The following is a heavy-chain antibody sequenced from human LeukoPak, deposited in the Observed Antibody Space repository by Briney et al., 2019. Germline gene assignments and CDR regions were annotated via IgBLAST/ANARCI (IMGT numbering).Heavy chain of an antibody. CDR3: ARVGVNYYDSSGYYLGWYFDL. V-gene: IGHV4-59*01. CDR1: GGSISSYY. Sequence: SETLSLTCTVSGGSISSYYWSWIRQPPGKGLEWIGYIYYSGSTNYNPSLKSRVTISVDTSKNQFSLKLSSVTAADTAVYYCARVGVNYYDSSGYYLGWYFDLWGRGTLVTVSS. D-gene: IGHD3-22*01. CDR2: IYYSGST. J-gene: IGHJ2*01.